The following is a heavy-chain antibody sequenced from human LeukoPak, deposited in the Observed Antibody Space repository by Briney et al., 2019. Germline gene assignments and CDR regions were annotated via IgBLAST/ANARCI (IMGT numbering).Heavy chain of an antibody. CDR2: ISSSSSTI. CDR3: ARGTYGMDV. J-gene: IGHJ6*02. V-gene: IGHV3-48*04. Sequence: SGGSLRLSCAASGFTFSSYSMNWVRQAPGKGLEWVSYISSSSSTIYYADSVKGRFTISRDNAKNSLYLQMNSLRAEDTAVYYCARGTYGMDVWGQGTTVTVSS. CDR1: GFTFSSYS.